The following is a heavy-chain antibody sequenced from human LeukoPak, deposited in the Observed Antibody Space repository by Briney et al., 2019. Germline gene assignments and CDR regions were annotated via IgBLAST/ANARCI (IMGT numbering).Heavy chain of an antibody. CDR2: ISGSGGST. CDR3: AKEETMVRGAWFDP. J-gene: IGHJ5*02. CDR1: GFTLSSYA. D-gene: IGHD3-10*01. Sequence: PGGSLRLSCAASGFTLSSYAMSWVRQAPGKGLEWVSAISGSGGSTYYADSVKGRFTISRDNSKNTLCLQMNSLRAEDTAVYYCAKEETMVRGAWFDPWGQGTLVTVSS. V-gene: IGHV3-23*01.